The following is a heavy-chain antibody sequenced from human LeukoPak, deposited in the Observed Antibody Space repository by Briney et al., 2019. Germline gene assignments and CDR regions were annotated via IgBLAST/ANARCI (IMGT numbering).Heavy chain of an antibody. CDR1: GFTFSSYT. CDR3: ATDRERDPSVYYLV. CDR2: ITTSDGNT. V-gene: IGHV3-23*01. J-gene: IGHJ4*02. D-gene: IGHD3-22*01. Sequence: GSLRLSCAASGFTFSSYTMSWVRQAPGKGLEWVSTITTSDGNTYYADSVKGRFTVSRDNSKNTLYLQINSLRAEDSAVYYCATDRERDPSVYYLVGGQGTLITVSS.